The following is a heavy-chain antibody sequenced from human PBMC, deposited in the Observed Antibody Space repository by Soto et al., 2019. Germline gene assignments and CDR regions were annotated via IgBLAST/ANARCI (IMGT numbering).Heavy chain of an antibody. CDR3: AKVERYYYDSSGYYSSPLF. CDR2: ISGSGGTT. D-gene: IGHD3-22*01. Sequence: EVQLLESGGGLVQPGGSLRLSCAASGFTLSSYAMSWVRQAPGKGLEWVSAISGSGGTTYYADSVKGGFTISRDTSKNTLYLQMNSLRAEDTAVYYCAKVERYYYDSSGYYSSPLFWGQGTLVTVSS. J-gene: IGHJ4*02. V-gene: IGHV3-23*01. CDR1: GFTLSSYA.